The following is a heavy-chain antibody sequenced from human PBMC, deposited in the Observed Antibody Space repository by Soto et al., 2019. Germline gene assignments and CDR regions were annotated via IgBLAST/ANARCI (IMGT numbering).Heavy chain of an antibody. CDR2: IKSKTDGGTT. D-gene: IGHD3-22*01. Sequence: GGSLRLSCAASGFTFSNAWMNWVRQAPGKGLEWVGRIKSKTDGGTTDYAAPVKGRFTISRDDSKNTLYLQMNSLKTEDTAVYYCTYLGAIVVVQGYYGMDVWGQGTTVTVSS. J-gene: IGHJ6*02. CDR1: GFTFSNAW. CDR3: TYLGAIVVVQGYYGMDV. V-gene: IGHV3-15*07.